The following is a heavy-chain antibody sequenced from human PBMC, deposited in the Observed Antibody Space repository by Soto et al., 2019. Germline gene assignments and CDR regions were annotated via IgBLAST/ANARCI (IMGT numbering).Heavy chain of an antibody. CDR2: ISYDGSNK. D-gene: IGHD1-26*01. CDR3: ARQTGLGATNY. V-gene: IGHV3-30*19. J-gene: IGHJ4*02. CDR1: GFNFGVFG. Sequence: GGSLRLSCAASGFNFGVFGMHWVRQAPGKGLEWVAVISYDGSNKYYADSVKGRFTISRDNAKSTLYLQMTSLREEDSAIYYCARQTGLGATNYWGRGTLVTVSS.